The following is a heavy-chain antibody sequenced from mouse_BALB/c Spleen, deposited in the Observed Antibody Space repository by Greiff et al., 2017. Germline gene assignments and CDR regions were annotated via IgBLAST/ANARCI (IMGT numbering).Heavy chain of an antibody. V-gene: IGHV14-3*02. Sequence: VQPQQSGAELVKPGASVKLSCTAPGFNIKDTYMHWVKQRPEQGLEWIGRIDLANGNTIYDPNFKGKATITADTSSITAYMQLSSLTSEDTAVFYWAREITTGVGGSRDCAFDYWGQGTSVTVSA. D-gene: IGHD1-1*01. J-gene: IGHJ4*01. CDR1: GFNIKDTY. CDR3: AREITTGVGGSRDCAFDY. CDR2: IDLANGNT.